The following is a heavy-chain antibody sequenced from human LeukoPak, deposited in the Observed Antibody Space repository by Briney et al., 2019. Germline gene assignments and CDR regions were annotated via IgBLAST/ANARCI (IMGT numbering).Heavy chain of an antibody. D-gene: IGHD2-2*02. CDR1: GGSFSGYY. CDR3: ARVRRGYCSSTSCYTGAYYYYGMDV. Sequence: KPSETLSLTCAVYGGSFSGYYWSWIRQPPGKGLEWIGEINNSGSTNYNPSLKSRVTISVDTSKNQFSLKLSSVTAADTAVYYCARVRRGYCSSTSCYTGAYYYYGMDVWGQGTTVTVSS. J-gene: IGHJ6*02. CDR2: INNSGST. V-gene: IGHV4-34*01.